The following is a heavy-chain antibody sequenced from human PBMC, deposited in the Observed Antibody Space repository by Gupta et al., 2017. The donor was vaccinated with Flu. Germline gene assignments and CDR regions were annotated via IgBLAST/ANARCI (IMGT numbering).Heavy chain of an antibody. J-gene: IGHJ6*02. CDR1: GFTFSDHY. D-gene: IGHD2-2*01. CDR3: TRGGCTTSCHDGYYYNMDV. V-gene: IGHV3-72*01. CDR2: ARNKANSYTT. Sequence: EVQLVESGGGLVQPGGSLRLSCAASGFTFSDHYMDWVRQAPGKGLEWVGRARNKANSYTTQYAASVNGRFTISRDDSKNSLFLQMNSLQTEDTAVYYCTRGGCTTSCHDGYYYNMDVWGPGTTVTVSS.